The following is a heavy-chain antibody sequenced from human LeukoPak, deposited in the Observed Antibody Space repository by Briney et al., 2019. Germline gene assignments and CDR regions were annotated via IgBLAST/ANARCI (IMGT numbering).Heavy chain of an antibody. CDR2: ISGSGGST. CDR3: AKALSNRITMIVVSG. Sequence: GGSLRLSCAASGFTFSSYAMSWVRQAPGKGLEWASAISGSGGSTYYADSVKGRFTISRDNAKNSLYLQMNSLRAEDTAVYYCAKALSNRITMIVVSGWGQGTLVTVSS. J-gene: IGHJ4*02. D-gene: IGHD3-22*01. CDR1: GFTFSSYA. V-gene: IGHV3-23*01.